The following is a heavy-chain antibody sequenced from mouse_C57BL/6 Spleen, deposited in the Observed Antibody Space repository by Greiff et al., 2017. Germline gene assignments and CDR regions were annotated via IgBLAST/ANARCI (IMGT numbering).Heavy chain of an antibody. Sequence: EVQLQQSGGDLVKPGGSLKLSCAASGFTFSSYGMSWVRQTPDKRLEWVATISSGGSYTYYPDSVKGRFTISRDNAKNTLYLQMSSLTSEDTAMYYGANVYGSSYGLAMDYWGQGTSVTVSS. CDR3: ANVYGSSYGLAMDY. D-gene: IGHD1-1*01. V-gene: IGHV5-6*01. CDR1: GFTFSSYG. CDR2: ISSGGSYT. J-gene: IGHJ4*01.